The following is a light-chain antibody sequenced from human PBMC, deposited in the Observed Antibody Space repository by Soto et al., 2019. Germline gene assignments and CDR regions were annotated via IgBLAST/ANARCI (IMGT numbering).Light chain of an antibody. V-gene: IGKV1-5*03. CDR3: QQYNSYSWT. CDR1: QTISSW. J-gene: IGKJ1*01. Sequence: DIQMAQSPSTLSGSVGDKININCRASQTISSWLAWYQQKPGKAPKLLIYTASNLEGGVPSRFSGSGSGTEFTLTISGLQPDDFASYYCQQYNSYSWTFGQGTKVDIK. CDR2: TAS.